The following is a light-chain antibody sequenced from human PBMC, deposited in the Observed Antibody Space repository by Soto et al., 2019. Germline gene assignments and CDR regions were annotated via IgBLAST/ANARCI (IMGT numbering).Light chain of an antibody. CDR2: QAS. CDR3: HQYSRFPVT. CDR1: QSINMW. V-gene: IGKV1-5*03. Sequence: IQMTQSPSTLSASVGDRVTITCRASQSINMWLAWYQQKPGKAPKPLIYQASNLESGVPSRFGGSGSGTEFTLTISSLQPDDYATYYCHQYSRFPVTFGGGTKVEIK. J-gene: IGKJ4*01.